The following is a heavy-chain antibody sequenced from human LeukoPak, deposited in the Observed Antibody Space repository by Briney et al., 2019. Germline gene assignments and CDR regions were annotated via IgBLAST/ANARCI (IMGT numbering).Heavy chain of an antibody. V-gene: IGHV1-2*02. CDR2: INPNSGGT. Sequence: ASVKVSCKASGYTFTGYYMHWVRQAPGQGLEWMGWINPNSGGTNYAQKFQGRVTMTRDTSISTAYMELSRLRSDDTAVYYCARIKYSKDLEIFDYWGQGTLVTVSS. CDR1: GYTFTGYY. D-gene: IGHD6-6*01. CDR3: ARIKYSKDLEIFDY. J-gene: IGHJ4*02.